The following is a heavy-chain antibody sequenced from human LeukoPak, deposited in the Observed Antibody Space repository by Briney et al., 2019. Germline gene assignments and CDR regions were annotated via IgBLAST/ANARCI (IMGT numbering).Heavy chain of an antibody. Sequence: GGSLRLSCAASGFKFDDYGMSWVRQAPGKGLEWVCDINWNGAWTGYADSVKGRFTISRDNAKNSLYLQMISLRAEDTALYYCAGYYYDSSRGFDLWGQGTLVTVSA. V-gene: IGHV3-20*04. CDR3: AGYYYDSSRGFDL. D-gene: IGHD3-22*01. CDR2: INWNGAWT. J-gene: IGHJ5*02. CDR1: GFKFDDYG.